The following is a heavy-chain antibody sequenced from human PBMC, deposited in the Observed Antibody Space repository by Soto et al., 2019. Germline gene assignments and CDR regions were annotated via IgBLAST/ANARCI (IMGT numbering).Heavy chain of an antibody. D-gene: IGHD2-15*01. CDR1: GFTFSSYG. CDR3: ARCEGDVPVIASTHWFDP. V-gene: IGHV3-33*01. CDR2: IWYDGSNK. Sequence: QVQLVESGGGVVQPGRSLRLSCAASGFTFSSYGMNWVRQAPGKGLEWVAVIWYDGSNKYYADSVKGRFTISRDNSKNQLYLQMKSLRAEGTAVYYFARCEGDVPVIASTHWFDPLGQGNLVTVSS. J-gene: IGHJ5*02.